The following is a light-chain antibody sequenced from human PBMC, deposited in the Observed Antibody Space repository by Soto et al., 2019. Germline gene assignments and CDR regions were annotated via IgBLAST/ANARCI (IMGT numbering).Light chain of an antibody. CDR1: QSISSW. V-gene: IGKV1-5*01. CDR2: DAS. J-gene: IGKJ2*01. Sequence: DIQMTQSPSTLSASVGDRVTITCRASQSISSWLAWYQQKPGKAPKLLNYDASSLESGVPSRFSGSGSGTECTLTISSLQPDDLATYYCQQYNSYWYTFGQGTKREIK. CDR3: QQYNSYWYT.